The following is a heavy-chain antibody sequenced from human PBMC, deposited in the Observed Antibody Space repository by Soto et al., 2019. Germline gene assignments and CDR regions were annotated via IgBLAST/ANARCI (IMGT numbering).Heavy chain of an antibody. CDR2: FDPEGGET. D-gene: IGHD3-22*01. CDR1: GYTLTELS. V-gene: IGHV1-24*01. Sequence: ASVKVSCKVSGYTLTELSMHWVRQAPGKGLEWMGGFDPEGGETIYAQKFQGRVTMTEDTSTDTAYMELSSLRSEDTAVYYCATSYDSSGYYYSWGQGTLVTVSS. CDR3: ATSYDSSGYYYS. J-gene: IGHJ4*02.